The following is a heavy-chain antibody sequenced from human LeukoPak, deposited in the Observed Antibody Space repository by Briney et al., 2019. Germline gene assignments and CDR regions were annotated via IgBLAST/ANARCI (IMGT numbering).Heavy chain of an antibody. J-gene: IGHJ2*01. CDR2: INHSGST. D-gene: IGHD2-2*01. V-gene: IGHV4-34*01. Sequence: SETLSLTCAVYGGSFSGYYWSWIRQPPGKGLEWIGEINHSGSTNYNPSLKSRVTISVDTSKNQFSLKLSSVTAADTAVYYCATAHGRYCSSTSCSRRGFFDLWGRGTLVTVSS. CDR1: GGSFSGYY. CDR3: ATAHGRYCSSTSCSRRGFFDL.